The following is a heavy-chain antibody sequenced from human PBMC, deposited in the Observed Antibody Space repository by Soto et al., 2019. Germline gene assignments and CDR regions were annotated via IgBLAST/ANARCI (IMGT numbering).Heavy chain of an antibody. J-gene: IGHJ4*02. D-gene: IGHD2-2*01. CDR1: GFTFSSYE. CDR3: AVVPAAISQPFDY. V-gene: IGHV3-48*03. Sequence: LRLSCAASGFTFSSYEMNWVRQAPGKGLEWVSYISSSGSTIYYADSVKGRFTISRDNAKNSLYLQMNSLRAEDTAVYYCAVVPAAISQPFDYWGQGTLVTVSS. CDR2: ISSSGSTI.